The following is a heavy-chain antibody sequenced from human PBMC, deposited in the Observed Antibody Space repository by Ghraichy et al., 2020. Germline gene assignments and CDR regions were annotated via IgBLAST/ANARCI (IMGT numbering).Heavy chain of an antibody. CDR3: ARAPLPHCSSTSCPYGMDV. D-gene: IGHD2-2*01. CDR1: GGSISSYY. J-gene: IGHJ6*02. CDR2: IYYSGST. Sequence: SETLSLTCTVSGGSISSYYWSWIRQPPGKGLEWIGYIYYSGSTNYNPSLKSRVTISVDTSKNQFSLKLSSVTAADTAVYYCARAPLPHCSSTSCPYGMDVWGQGTTVTVSS. V-gene: IGHV4-59*01.